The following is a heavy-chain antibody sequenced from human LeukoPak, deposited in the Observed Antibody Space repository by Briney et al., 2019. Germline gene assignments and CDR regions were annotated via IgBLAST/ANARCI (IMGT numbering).Heavy chain of an antibody. Sequence: GRSLRLSCAASGFTFSSYAMHWVRQAPGKGLEWVAVISHDGSNKYYADSVKGRFTISRDNPKNTLDLQMDSLRAEDTAVYYCARDQFGELVVCTFHIWGQGTMVTVSS. CDR2: ISHDGSNK. D-gene: IGHD3-10*01. V-gene: IGHV3-30-3*01. J-gene: IGHJ3*02. CDR3: ARDQFGELVVCTFHI. CDR1: GFTFSSYA.